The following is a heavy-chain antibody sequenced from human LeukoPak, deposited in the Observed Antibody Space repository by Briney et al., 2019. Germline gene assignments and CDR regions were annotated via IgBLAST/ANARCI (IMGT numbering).Heavy chain of an antibody. Sequence: SETLSFTCTVSGGSISSYYWSWIRQPPGRGLEWIGYIHYSGSTNYNPSLRSRVTISLDTSKNQFSLKLNSVTAADTAVYYCARAVNWNDWFDPWGQGTLVTVSS. CDR3: ARAVNWNDWFDP. D-gene: IGHD1-1*01. J-gene: IGHJ5*02. CDR2: IHYSGST. CDR1: GGSISSYY. V-gene: IGHV4-59*01.